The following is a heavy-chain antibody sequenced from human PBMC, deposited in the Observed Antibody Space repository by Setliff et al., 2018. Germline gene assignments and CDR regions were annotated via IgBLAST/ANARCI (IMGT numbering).Heavy chain of an antibody. D-gene: IGHD3-22*01. V-gene: IGHV3-21*01. CDR2: ISSSSSYI. Sequence: VGSLRLSCAASGFTFSRYSMNWVRQAPGKGLEWVSSISSSSSYIYYADSVKGRFTISRDNAKNSLYLQMNSLRAEDTAVYYCARDQVGSSGYYQWGFYFYYMDVWGKGTTVTVSS. J-gene: IGHJ6*03. CDR1: GFTFSRYS. CDR3: ARDQVGSSGYYQWGFYFYYMDV.